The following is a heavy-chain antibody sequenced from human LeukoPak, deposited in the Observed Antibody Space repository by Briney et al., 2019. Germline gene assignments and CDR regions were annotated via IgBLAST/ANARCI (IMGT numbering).Heavy chain of an antibody. CDR1: GASISRPYW. J-gene: IGHJ4*02. V-gene: IGHV4-4*02. D-gene: IGHD6-19*01. Sequence: SETLSLTCGVSGASISRPYWWSWVRQPPGKGLEWIAEISHSGTTHYNPSLKSRVIISVDKSKNQVFLKLNSVTAADTAMYYCARDGGSDQYYFDNWGQGTLVTVSS. CDR2: ISHSGTT. CDR3: ARDGGSDQYYFDN.